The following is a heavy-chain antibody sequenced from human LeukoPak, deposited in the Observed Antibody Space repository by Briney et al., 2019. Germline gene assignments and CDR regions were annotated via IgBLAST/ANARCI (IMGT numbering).Heavy chain of an antibody. D-gene: IGHD3-3*01. J-gene: IGHJ4*02. CDR2: IYTSGST. CDR1: GGSISSGSYY. V-gene: IGHV4-61*02. CDR3: ARQRVGGFWIY. Sequence: SQTLSLTCTVSGGSISSGSYYWSWIRQPAGKGLEWIGRIYTSGSTNYNPSLKSRVTISVDTSKNQFSLKLSSVTAADTAVYYCARQRVGGFWIYWGQGTLVTVSS.